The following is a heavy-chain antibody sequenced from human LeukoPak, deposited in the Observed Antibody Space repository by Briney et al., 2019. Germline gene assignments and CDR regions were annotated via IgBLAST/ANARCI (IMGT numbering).Heavy chain of an antibody. V-gene: IGHV4-59*08. CDR3: ARVGYSSGWRIFDY. CDR1: GGSISSYY. Sequence: SETLSLTCTVSGGSISSYYWSWIRQPPGKGLEWIGYIYYSGSTNYNPSLKSRVTISVDTSKNQFSLKLSSVTAADTAVYYCARVGYSSGWRIFDYWGQGTLVTVSS. J-gene: IGHJ4*02. D-gene: IGHD6-19*01. CDR2: IYYSGST.